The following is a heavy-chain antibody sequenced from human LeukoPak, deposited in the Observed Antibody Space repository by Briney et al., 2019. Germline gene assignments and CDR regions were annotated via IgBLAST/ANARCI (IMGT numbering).Heavy chain of an antibody. CDR3: ASQNSYGYYFDY. Sequence: SETLSLTCAVYGGSFSGYYWSWIRQPPGKGLEWIGEINHSGSTNYNPSLKSRVTISVDRSKNQFSLKLSSVTAADTAVYYCASQNSYGYYFDYWGQGTLVTVSS. D-gene: IGHD5-18*01. CDR2: INHSGST. J-gene: IGHJ4*02. CDR1: GGSFSGYY. V-gene: IGHV4-34*01.